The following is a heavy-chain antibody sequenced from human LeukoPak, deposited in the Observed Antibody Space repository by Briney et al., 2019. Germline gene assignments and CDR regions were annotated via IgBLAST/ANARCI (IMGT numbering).Heavy chain of an antibody. Sequence: ASVKVSCKSSGYTFTSYGISWARQAPGQGLEWMGWISAYNGNTNYAQKLQGRVTMTTDTSTSTAYMELRSLRSDDTAVYYCARDARYCSSTSCPPPHWFDPWGQGTLVTVSS. CDR3: ARDARYCSSTSCPPPHWFDP. V-gene: IGHV1-18*01. CDR2: ISAYNGNT. D-gene: IGHD2-2*01. J-gene: IGHJ5*02. CDR1: GYTFTSYG.